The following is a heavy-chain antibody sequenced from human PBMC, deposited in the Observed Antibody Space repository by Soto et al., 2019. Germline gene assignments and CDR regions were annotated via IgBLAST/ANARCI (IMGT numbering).Heavy chain of an antibody. J-gene: IGHJ4*02. CDR1: GYTFTSYG. CDR2: INPSGGST. V-gene: IGHV1-46*03. Sequence: ASVKVSCKASGYTFTSYGISWVRQAPGQGLEWMGWINPSGGSTNYAQKFQGRVTMTRDMSTSTVYMELSSLRSEDTAIYYCSRGYPPRDQLGNLPGAFWGQGTLVTSPQ. D-gene: IGHD1-1*01. CDR3: SRGYPPRDQLGNLPGAF.